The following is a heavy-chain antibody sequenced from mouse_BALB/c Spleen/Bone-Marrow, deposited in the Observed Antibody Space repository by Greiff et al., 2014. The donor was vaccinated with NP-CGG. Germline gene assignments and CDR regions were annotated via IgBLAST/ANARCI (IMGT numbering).Heavy chain of an antibody. CDR3: AREAYYGPDY. CDR2: INPSNGRT. CDR1: GYTFTRYW. D-gene: IGHD1-2*01. V-gene: IGHV1S81*02. Sequence: VQLQQSGAELVKPGASVKLSCKASGYTFTRYWMEWVKQRPGQGLEWIGEINPSNGRTNYNEKFKSKATLTVDKSSSTAYMQLSSLTSEDSAVYYCAREAYYGPDYWGQGTTFTVSS. J-gene: IGHJ2*01.